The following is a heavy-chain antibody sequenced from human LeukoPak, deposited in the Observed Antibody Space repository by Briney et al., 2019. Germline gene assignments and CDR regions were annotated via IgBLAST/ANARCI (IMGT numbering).Heavy chain of an antibody. V-gene: IGHV4-59*11. CDR1: GGSLSSHF. D-gene: IGHD2-2*01. CDR2: IYYTGTT. Sequence: SETLSLTCTVSGGSLSSHFWSWIRQPPGKGLELIGHIYYTGTTYYNPSLNSRVTISLDTSRNQFSLRLTSVTAADAAVYYCARFSSGCSTASCYLTYWGQGTLVTVSS. CDR3: ARFSSGCSTASCYLTY. J-gene: IGHJ4*02.